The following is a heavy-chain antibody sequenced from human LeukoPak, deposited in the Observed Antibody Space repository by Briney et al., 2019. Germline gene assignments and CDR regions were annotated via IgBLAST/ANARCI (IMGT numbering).Heavy chain of an antibody. CDR1: GASINSYY. V-gene: IGHV4-4*07. CDR2: VYTTGGT. Sequence: SETLSLTCSVSGASINSYYWSWIRQSAGKGLEYIGRVYTTGGTHYNPTLKSRLTLSADTSNNQFYLTLSSVTAADTAVYYCATGSGYYRGGEYFEYWGQGILVTVSS. CDR3: ATGSGYYRGGEYFEY. J-gene: IGHJ1*01. D-gene: IGHD3-22*01.